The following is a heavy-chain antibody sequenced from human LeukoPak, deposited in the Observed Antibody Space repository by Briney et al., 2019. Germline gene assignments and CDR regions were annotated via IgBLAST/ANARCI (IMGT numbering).Heavy chain of an antibody. V-gene: IGHV4-61*02. CDR1: GGSISSGSYY. J-gene: IGHJ5*02. CDR2: IYTSGST. D-gene: IGHD4-11*01. Sequence: SQTLSLTCTVSGGSISSGSYYWSWIRQPAGKGLEWIGRIYTSGSTNYNPSLKSRVTISVDTSKNQFSLKLSSVTAADTAVYYCARDSLYSNYWFDPWGQGTLVTVSS. CDR3: ARDSLYSNYWFDP.